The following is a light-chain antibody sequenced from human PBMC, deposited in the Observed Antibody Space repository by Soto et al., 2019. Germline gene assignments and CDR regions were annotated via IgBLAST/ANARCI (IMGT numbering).Light chain of an antibody. Sequence: IQLTQSPSSLSASVGDRVTITCRASQDIRGALAWYQQKPGKAPKLLIYDVSSLQSGVPSRFSGSGSGTDFTLTISRLQPEDFATYYCQQFNTYPITFGQGTRLEIK. J-gene: IGKJ5*01. CDR3: QQFNTYPIT. CDR1: QDIRGA. CDR2: DVS. V-gene: IGKV1-13*02.